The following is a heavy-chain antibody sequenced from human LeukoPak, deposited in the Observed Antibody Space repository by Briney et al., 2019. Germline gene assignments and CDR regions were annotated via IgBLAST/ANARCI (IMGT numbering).Heavy chain of an antibody. CDR1: RRTFSSYT. CDR2: IIPIFGTA. CDR3: ARDRFGGEQN. Sequence: ASEKVSCKASRRTFSSYTISWVRQAPGQGLESNEKIIPIFGTANYAQKFQGRVTITADKSTSTAYMELSSVRSEDTAVYYCARDRFGGEQNWGQGTLVTVSS. J-gene: IGHJ4*02. D-gene: IGHD3-16*01. V-gene: IGHV1-69*08.